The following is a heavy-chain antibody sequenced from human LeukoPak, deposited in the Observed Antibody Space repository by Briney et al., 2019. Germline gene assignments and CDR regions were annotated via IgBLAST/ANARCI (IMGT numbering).Heavy chain of an antibody. CDR2: ISWNSGSI. V-gene: IGHV3-9*01. CDR3: AKDGLFGEVDY. J-gene: IGHJ4*02. CDR1: GFTFDDYA. Sequence: GGSLRLSCAASGFTFDDYAMHWVRQAPGKGLEWVSGISWNSGSIAYADSVKGRFTVSRDNAKNSLYLQMNSLRADDTAVYYCAKDGLFGEVDYWGQGTLVTVSS. D-gene: IGHD3-10*02.